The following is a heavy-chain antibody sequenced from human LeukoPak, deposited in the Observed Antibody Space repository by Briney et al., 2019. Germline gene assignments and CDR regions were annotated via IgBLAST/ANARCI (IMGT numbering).Heavy chain of an antibody. J-gene: IGHJ4*02. D-gene: IGHD3-10*01. CDR2: FSTNGVST. CDR3: VKDRYSYGSGSYFS. V-gene: IGHV3-64D*06. Sequence: PGGSLRLSCSASGLTFSSYAMHWVRQTPGKGLEYVSGFSTNGVSTYYADSVKGRFTISRDNSKNTLYLQMSSLRAEDTAVYYCVKDRYSYGSGSYFSWGQGTLVTVSS. CDR1: GLTFSSYA.